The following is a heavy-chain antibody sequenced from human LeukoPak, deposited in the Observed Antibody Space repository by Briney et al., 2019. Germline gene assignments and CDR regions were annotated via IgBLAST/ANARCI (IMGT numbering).Heavy chain of an antibody. V-gene: IGHV4-34*01. CDR2: INHSGST. CDR3: ARDSSSWYFDY. Sequence: SETLSLTCAVYGGSFSGYYWSWIRQPPGKGLEWIGEINHSGSTNHNPSLKSRVTISVDTSKNQFSLKLSSVTAADTAVYYCARDSSSWYFDYWGQGTLVTVSS. D-gene: IGHD6-13*01. J-gene: IGHJ4*02. CDR1: GGSFSGYY.